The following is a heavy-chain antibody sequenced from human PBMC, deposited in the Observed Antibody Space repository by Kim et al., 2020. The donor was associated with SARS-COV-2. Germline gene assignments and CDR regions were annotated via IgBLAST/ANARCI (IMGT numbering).Heavy chain of an antibody. Sequence: GGSLRLSCAASGFTFSSYGMHWVRQAPGKGLEWVAVISYDGSNKYYADSVKGRFTISRDNSKNTLYLQMNSLRAEDTAVYYCATHPTTFDYWGQGTLVTVSS. CDR2: ISYDGSNK. CDR1: GFTFSSYG. CDR3: ATHPTTFDY. D-gene: IGHD5-12*01. V-gene: IGHV3-30*03. J-gene: IGHJ4*02.